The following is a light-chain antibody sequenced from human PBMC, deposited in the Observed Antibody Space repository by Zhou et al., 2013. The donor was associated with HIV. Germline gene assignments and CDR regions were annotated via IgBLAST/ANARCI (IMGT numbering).Light chain of an antibody. V-gene: IGKV1-5*03. Sequence: DIKVTQSPSSLSASVGDRVTIACRASQIISSELAWYQQKPGKAPSLLIYKASTLEVGSHQGSAAVDLGYNSLSPSAICSLMILELYYCQQCNSYPWTFGQGTKVEIK. CDR3: QQCNSYPWT. J-gene: IGKJ1*01. CDR2: KAS. CDR1: QIISSE.